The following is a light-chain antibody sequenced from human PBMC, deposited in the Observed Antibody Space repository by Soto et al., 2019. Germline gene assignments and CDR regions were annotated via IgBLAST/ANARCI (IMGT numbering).Light chain of an antibody. CDR2: GAS. V-gene: IGKV4-1*01. Sequence: DIVSTQSPDSLAVSLGERATINCKSSQSVLYSSNNKNYFAWYQQKPGQPPKLLISGASTQESGVPDRFSGSGSGTDFTLTISSLQAEDVAVYYCQQHYSTPLTFGQGTRLEIK. CDR1: QSVLYSSNNKNY. CDR3: QQHYSTPLT. J-gene: IGKJ5*01.